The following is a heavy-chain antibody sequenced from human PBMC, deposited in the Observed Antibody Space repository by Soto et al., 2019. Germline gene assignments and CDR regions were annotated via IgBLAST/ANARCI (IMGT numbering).Heavy chain of an antibody. D-gene: IGHD3-22*01. CDR1: GYTFTSYY. CDR2: INPSGGST. V-gene: IGHV1-46*01. J-gene: IGHJ3*01. CDR3: ARAFFYQGSDSRGYSFDAFDF. Sequence: ASVKVSCKASGYTFTSYYMHWVRQAPGQGLEWMGIINPSGGSTSYAQKFQGRVTMTRDTSTSTAYMELRSLRSDDTAVYYCARAFFYQGSDSRGYSFDAFDFWGPGALVTVSS.